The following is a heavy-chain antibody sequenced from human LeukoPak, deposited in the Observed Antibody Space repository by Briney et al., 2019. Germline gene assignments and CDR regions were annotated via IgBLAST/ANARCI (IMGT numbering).Heavy chain of an antibody. Sequence: GGSLRLSCAASGFTFSSYSMNWVRQAPGKGLEWVAVIWYDGSNKYYADSVKGRFTISRDNSKNTLYLQMNSLRAEDTAVYYCARDGGSGWSHTPDYWGQGTLVTVSS. V-gene: IGHV3-33*08. J-gene: IGHJ4*02. CDR2: IWYDGSNK. CDR1: GFTFSSYS. CDR3: ARDGGSGWSHTPDY. D-gene: IGHD6-19*01.